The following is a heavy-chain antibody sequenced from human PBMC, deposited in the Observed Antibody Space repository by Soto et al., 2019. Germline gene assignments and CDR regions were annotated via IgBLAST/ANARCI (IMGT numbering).Heavy chain of an antibody. Sequence: GSLRLSCAASGFTFSSYAMSWVRQAPGKGLEWVSAISGSGGSTYYADSVKGRFTISRDNSKNTLYLQMDSLRAEDTAVYYCAKLRGGSGNYPIDYWGQGTLVTVPQ. CDR3: AKLRGGSGNYPIDY. CDR2: ISGSGGST. J-gene: IGHJ4*02. V-gene: IGHV3-23*01. CDR1: GFTFSSYA. D-gene: IGHD3-22*01.